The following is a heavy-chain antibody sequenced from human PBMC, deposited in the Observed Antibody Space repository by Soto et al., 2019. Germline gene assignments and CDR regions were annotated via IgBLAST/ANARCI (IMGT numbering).Heavy chain of an antibody. V-gene: IGHV4-31*03. CDR1: GGSISSGGYY. D-gene: IGHD2-2*01. CDR2: IYYSGST. J-gene: IGHJ4*02. Sequence: QVQLQESGPGLVKPSQTLSLTCTVSGGSISSGGYYWSWIRQHPGKGLEWIGYIYYSGSTYYNPSLKSRVTISVDTSKNQFSLKLSSVTAADTAVYYCARGWNDCSSTSFYAAGLDSWGQGTLVTVSS. CDR3: ARGWNDCSSTSFYAAGLDS.